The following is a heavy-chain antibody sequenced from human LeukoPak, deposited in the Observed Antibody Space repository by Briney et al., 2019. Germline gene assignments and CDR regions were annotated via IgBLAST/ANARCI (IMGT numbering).Heavy chain of an antibody. CDR1: GFTFSSYW. CDR2: IKQDGSEK. V-gene: IGHV3-7*01. J-gene: IGHJ4*02. Sequence: GGSLRLSCAASGFTFSSYWMSWVRQAPGKGLEWVANIKQDGSEKYYVDSVKGRFTISRDNAKNSLYLQMNSLRGEDTAVYYCARDRYDSSHYYRYWGQGTLVTVSA. CDR3: ARDRYDSSHYYRY. D-gene: IGHD3-22*01.